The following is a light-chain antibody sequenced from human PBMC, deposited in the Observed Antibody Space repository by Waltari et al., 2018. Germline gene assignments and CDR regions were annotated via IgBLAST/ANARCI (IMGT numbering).Light chain of an antibody. CDR3: AAWDGSLNAYV. J-gene: IGLJ1*01. V-gene: IGLV2-8*01. Sequence: QSALTQPPSASGSPGQSVTISFTRTSSAIGGNKYVSWYQQPPGKAPKLIIYEVNRRPSGVPERFSGSKSGNTASLTVSGLQAEDEADYYCAAWDGSLNAYVFGAGTKVTVL. CDR2: EVN. CDR1: SSAIGGNKY.